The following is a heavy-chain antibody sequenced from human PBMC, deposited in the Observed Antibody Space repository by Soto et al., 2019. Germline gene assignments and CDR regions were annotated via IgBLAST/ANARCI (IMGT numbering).Heavy chain of an antibody. V-gene: IGHV4-38-2*01. CDR3: ARIVGADWYFDL. J-gene: IGHJ2*01. D-gene: IGHD1-26*01. CDR1: GDSSSSGYY. Sequence: RSHNCGVAGDSSSSGYYWDWNRQPPGKGLEWIGSIYHSGSTYYNPSLKSRVTISVDTSKNQFSLKLSSVTAADTAVYYCARIVGADWYFDLWGRGTLVTVSS. CDR2: IYHSGST.